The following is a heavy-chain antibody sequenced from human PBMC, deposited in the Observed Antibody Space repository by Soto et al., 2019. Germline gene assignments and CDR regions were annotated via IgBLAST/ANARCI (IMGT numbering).Heavy chain of an antibody. CDR3: AKFNDFWTGYYSTNWFDP. J-gene: IGHJ5*02. D-gene: IGHD3-3*01. CDR1: GGSINSYY. Sequence: SETLSLTCTVSGGSINSYYWSWIRQPPGKGLEWIGYIYYSGSTNYNPSLKSRVTISVDTSKNQFSLKISSVTAAATAVYYCAKFNDFWTGYYSTNWFDPWGQGTLVTVSS. CDR2: IYYSGST. V-gene: IGHV4-59*01.